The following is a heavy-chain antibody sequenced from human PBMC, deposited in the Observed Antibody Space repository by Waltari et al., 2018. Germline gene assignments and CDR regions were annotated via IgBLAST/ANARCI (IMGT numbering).Heavy chain of an antibody. V-gene: IGHV4-4*07. D-gene: IGHD3-10*01. CDR1: GGSISPYY. Sequence: VQLQESGPGLVKPSETLSLTCTVSGGSISPYYWRWIRQPAGKGLEWIGRIYATGSTNYNPSLKSRVTMSVDTSKNQFSLKLSSVTAADTAVYYCARLPYNNIYFYYYMDVWGKGTTVTVSS. CDR3: ARLPYNNIYFYYYMDV. J-gene: IGHJ6*03. CDR2: IYATGST.